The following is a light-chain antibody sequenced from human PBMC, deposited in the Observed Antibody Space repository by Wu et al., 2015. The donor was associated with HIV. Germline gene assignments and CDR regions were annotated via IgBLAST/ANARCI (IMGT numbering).Light chain of an antibody. CDR3: QHRYSWPPLT. V-gene: IGKV3D-20*02. CDR1: QSVAGSS. Sequence: EIVLTQFPGTLSLSPGEEASLSCRASQSVAGSSLAWFQQKPGQTPRLLIYGASSRATGIPDRFSGSGSGTDFTLTISSLEPEDFAVYYCQHRYSWPPLTFGGGTTVEI. J-gene: IGKJ4*01. CDR2: GAS.